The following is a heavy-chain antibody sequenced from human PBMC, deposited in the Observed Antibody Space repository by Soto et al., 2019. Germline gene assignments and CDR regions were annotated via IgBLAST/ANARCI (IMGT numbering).Heavy chain of an antibody. D-gene: IGHD3-16*01. J-gene: IGHJ5*02. CDR3: AHIPNYYQYDWFDP. CDR2: IYWDDDK. CDR1: GFSLTTRGLG. V-gene: IGHV2-5*02. Sequence: QITLKESGPTLVKPTQTLTLTCTFSGFSLTTRGLGVGWIRQPQGKALECLALIYWDDDKRYSPSLQSRLSITKDTSKNQVVLTMTTVDPVDTATYYCAHIPNYYQYDWFDPWGQGTLVSVSS.